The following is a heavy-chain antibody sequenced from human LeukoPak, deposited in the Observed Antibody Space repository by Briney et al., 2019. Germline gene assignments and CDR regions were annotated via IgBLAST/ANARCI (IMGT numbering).Heavy chain of an antibody. CDR2: ISGSGGST. V-gene: IGHV3-23*01. J-gene: IGHJ4*02. CDR3: AKDLDKGPGFDDYFDY. D-gene: IGHD2-2*03. Sequence: GGSLRLSCAASGFTFSSYAMSWVRQAPGKGLEWVSCISGSGGSTYYADSVKGRFTISRDNSKNTLYLQMNSLRAEDTAVYYCAKDLDKGPGFDDYFDYWGQGTLVTVSS. CDR1: GFTFSSYA.